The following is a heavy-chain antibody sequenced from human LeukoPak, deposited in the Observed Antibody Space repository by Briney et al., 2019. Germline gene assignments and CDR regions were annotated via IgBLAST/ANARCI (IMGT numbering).Heavy chain of an antibody. J-gene: IGHJ4*02. D-gene: IGHD3-22*01. V-gene: IGHV1-18*01. CDR1: GYTFNTYG. CDR2: ISPYNGNT. CDR3: ARGPHERSGYPDD. Sequence: ASVKVSCKPFGYTFNTYGIIWVRQAPGQGLEWMGWISPYNGNTNYAQKFQGRVTLTTDTSTSTAYMELRSLTADDTAVYYCARGPHERSGYPDDWGQGTLVTVSS.